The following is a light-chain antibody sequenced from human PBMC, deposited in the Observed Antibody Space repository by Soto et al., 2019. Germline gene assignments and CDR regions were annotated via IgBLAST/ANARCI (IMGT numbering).Light chain of an antibody. CDR3: QQYDSSPWT. Sequence: EIVLTQSPGTLSLSPGDRATLSCRASQSVSSSYLAWYQQKPGQAPRIIMFGASSRATGIPDRFSGSGSGTDFTLTISRLEPEDVAVYYCQQYDSSPWTFGQGTKVDIK. CDR2: GAS. CDR1: QSVSSSY. J-gene: IGKJ1*01. V-gene: IGKV3-20*01.